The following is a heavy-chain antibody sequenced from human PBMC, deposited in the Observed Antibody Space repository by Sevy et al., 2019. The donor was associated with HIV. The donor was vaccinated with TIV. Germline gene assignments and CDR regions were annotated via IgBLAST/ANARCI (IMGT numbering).Heavy chain of an antibody. CDR1: GYTITSYG. V-gene: IGHV1-18*01. J-gene: IGHJ4*02. D-gene: IGHD3-9*01. CDR3: ARVERDYDILTGQDEFDY. Sequence: ASVTVSCKASGYTITSYGISWVRQAPGQGLEWMGWISAYNGNTNYAQKLQGRVTMTTDTSTSTAYMELRSLRSDDTAVYYCARVERDYDILTGQDEFDYWGQGTLVTVSS. CDR2: ISAYNGNT.